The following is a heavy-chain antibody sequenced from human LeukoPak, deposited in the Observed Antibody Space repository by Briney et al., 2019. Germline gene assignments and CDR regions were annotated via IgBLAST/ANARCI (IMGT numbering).Heavy chain of an antibody. CDR3: ARDTRSYDTSGYYYFDY. D-gene: IGHD3-22*01. V-gene: IGHV4-61*01. CDR1: GGSIGSSNYY. Sequence: SETLSLTCSVSGGSIGSSNYYWGWIRQAPGKGLEWIGYIYSDGTTSYSPSLRSRVTISIDTSRNQFSLKLSSVTAADAAVYYCARDTRSYDTSGYYYFDYWGQGALVTVSS. CDR2: IYSDGTT. J-gene: IGHJ4*02.